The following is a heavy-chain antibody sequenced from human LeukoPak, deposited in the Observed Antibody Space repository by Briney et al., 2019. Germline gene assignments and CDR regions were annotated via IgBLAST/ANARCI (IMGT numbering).Heavy chain of an antibody. D-gene: IGHD1-26*01. J-gene: IGHJ4*02. CDR2: ITNSGNSK. Sequence: GGSLRLSCAASEFTFSSYSMNWVRQAPGKGLEWVSYITNSGNSKSYADSVKGRFTISRDNTKNSLYLQMNSLRAEDTAVYYCARDRVGALLPYDYWGQGTLVTVSS. CDR1: EFTFSSYS. CDR3: ARDRVGALLPYDY. V-gene: IGHV3-48*01.